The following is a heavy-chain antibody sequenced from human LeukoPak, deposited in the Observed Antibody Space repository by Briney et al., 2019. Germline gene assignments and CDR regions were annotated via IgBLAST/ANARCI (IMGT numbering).Heavy chain of an antibody. D-gene: IGHD3-22*01. J-gene: IGHJ4*02. CDR2: IRYDGSNK. CDR1: GFTFSSYG. CDR3: ASLGGVTMIVVVEVY. V-gene: IGHV3-30*02. Sequence: GGSLRLSCAASGFTFSSYGMHWVRQAPGKGLEWVAFIRYDGSNKYYADSVKGRFTISRDNSKSTLYLQMNSLRAEDTAVYYCASLGGVTMIVVVEVYWGQGTLVTVSS.